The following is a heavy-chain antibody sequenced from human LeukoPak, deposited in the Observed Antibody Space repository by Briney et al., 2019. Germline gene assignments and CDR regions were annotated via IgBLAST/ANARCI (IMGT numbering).Heavy chain of an antibody. CDR1: VGSISSYY. Sequence: SETLSLTCTVSVGSISSYYWSWIRRPAGKGVEWIGRIYTSGSTNNNPSSKSRVTMSLETSMNHFSLNLSPVTPRDTPVYSCPGQIGGYQLLNWSGLWGKGHLVTVSS. CDR3: PGQIGGYQLLNWSGL. D-gene: IGHD2-2*01. J-gene: IGHJ5*02. CDR2: IYTSGST. V-gene: IGHV4-4*07.